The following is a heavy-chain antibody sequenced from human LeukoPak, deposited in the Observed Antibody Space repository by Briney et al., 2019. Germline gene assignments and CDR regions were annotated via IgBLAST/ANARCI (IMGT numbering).Heavy chain of an antibody. V-gene: IGHV3-23*01. CDR1: GFTFSSYA. Sequence: PGGSLRLSYAASGFTFSSYAMSWVRQAPGKGLEWVSAISGSGGSTYYADSVKGRFTISRDNSKNTLYLQMNGLRAEDTAVYYCAKDRGIAVAETWYFDLWGRGTLVTVSS. CDR2: ISGSGGST. J-gene: IGHJ2*01. D-gene: IGHD6-19*01. CDR3: AKDRGIAVAETWYFDL.